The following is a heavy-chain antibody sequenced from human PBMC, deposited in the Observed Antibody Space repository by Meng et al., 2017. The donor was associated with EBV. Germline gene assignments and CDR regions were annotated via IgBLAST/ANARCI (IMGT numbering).Heavy chain of an antibody. Sequence: GESGGGLVQPGGSLNLSCAASECPFSTYWMHGVRQGPGKGQVWVSRINRDGRSTSYADSVKGRFSISRDNAKNTLYLQMNSLTVDDTAIYYCVRGYGGSYLGGDHWGQGTLVTVSS. CDR2: INRDGRST. D-gene: IGHD1-26*01. J-gene: IGHJ5*02. CDR3: VRGYGGSYLGGDH. V-gene: IGHV3-74*01. CDR1: ECPFSTYW.